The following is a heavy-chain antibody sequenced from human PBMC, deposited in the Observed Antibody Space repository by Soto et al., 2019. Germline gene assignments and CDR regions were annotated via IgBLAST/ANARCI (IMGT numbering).Heavy chain of an antibody. V-gene: IGHV1-18*04. Sequence: GASVKVSCKASGYTFTSYGISWVRQAPGQGLEWMGWISAYNGNTNYAQKLQGRVTMTTDTSTSTAYMELRSLRSDDTAVYYCAREIAAVDDRYSAEGWYYGMDVWGQGTTVTVSS. CDR3: AREIAAVDDRYSAEGWYYGMDV. J-gene: IGHJ6*02. CDR1: GYTFTSYG. CDR2: ISAYNGNT. D-gene: IGHD6-13*01.